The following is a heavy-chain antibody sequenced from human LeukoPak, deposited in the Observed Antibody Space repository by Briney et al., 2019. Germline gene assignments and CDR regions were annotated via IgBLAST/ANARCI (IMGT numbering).Heavy chain of an antibody. Sequence: PSETLSLTCTVSGGSISSYYWNWIRQSAGKGLEWIGRIYTSGSTNYNPSLKSRVTMSVDTSKNQFSLKVSSVTAADTAVYYCARDDFWSGYRAFDIWGQGTMVTVSS. V-gene: IGHV4-4*07. CDR2: IYTSGST. D-gene: IGHD3-3*01. CDR1: GGSISSYY. CDR3: ARDDFWSGYRAFDI. J-gene: IGHJ3*02.